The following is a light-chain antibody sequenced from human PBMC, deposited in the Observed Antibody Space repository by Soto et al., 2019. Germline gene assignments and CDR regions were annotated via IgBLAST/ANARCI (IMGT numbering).Light chain of an antibody. V-gene: IGLV2-14*01. CDR2: DVS. Sequence: QSVLTHPASVSGCPGQSIAISCTGTSSDVGGYNYVSWYQQHPSKAPKLMIYDVSNRPSGVSNRFSGSKSGNTASLTISGLQAEDEADYYCSSYTSSSTLVFGGGTKLTVL. CDR1: SSDVGGYNY. CDR3: SSYTSSSTLV. J-gene: IGLJ2*01.